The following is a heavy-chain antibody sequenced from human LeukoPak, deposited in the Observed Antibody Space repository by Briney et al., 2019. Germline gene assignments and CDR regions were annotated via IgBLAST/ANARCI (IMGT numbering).Heavy chain of an antibody. J-gene: IGHJ4*02. CDR3: ARDVFRYYDILTGPIYYFDY. V-gene: IGHV4-4*07. CDR2: IHTSGST. D-gene: IGHD3-9*01. Sequence: PSETLSLTCTVSGGSISSYYWSWIRQPAGKGLEWIGRIHTSGSTNYNPSLKSRVTMSVDTSKNQFSLKLSSVTAADTAVYYCARDVFRYYDILTGPIYYFDYWGQGTLVTVSS. CDR1: GGSISSYY.